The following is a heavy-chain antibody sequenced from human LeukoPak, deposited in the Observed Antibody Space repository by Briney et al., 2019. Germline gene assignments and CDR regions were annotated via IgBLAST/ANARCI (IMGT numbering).Heavy chain of an antibody. V-gene: IGHV1-46*01. D-gene: IGHD5-18*01. CDR1: GYTFTSYY. Sequence: GASVKVSCKASGYTFTSYYMHWVRQAPGQGLGWMGIINPSGGSTSYAQKFQGRVTMTRDTSTSTVYMELSSLRSEDTAVYYCARDSVDTAMVSTISTWGQGTLVTVSS. CDR3: ARDSVDTAMVSTIST. CDR2: INPSGGST. J-gene: IGHJ5*02.